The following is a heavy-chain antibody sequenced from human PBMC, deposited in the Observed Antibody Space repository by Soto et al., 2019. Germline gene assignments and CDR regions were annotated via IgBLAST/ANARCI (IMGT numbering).Heavy chain of an antibody. CDR1: GGSISSYY. J-gene: IGHJ4*02. Sequence: QVQLQESGPGLVKPSETLSLTCTVSGGSISSYYWSWIRQPPGKGLEWIGYIYYSGSTNYNPALKSRVTISVDTSKNQFSLKLSSVTAADTAVYYCASQDTLTGVDYWGQGTLVTVSS. V-gene: IGHV4-59*08. CDR3: ASQDTLTGVDY. D-gene: IGHD7-27*01. CDR2: IYYSGST.